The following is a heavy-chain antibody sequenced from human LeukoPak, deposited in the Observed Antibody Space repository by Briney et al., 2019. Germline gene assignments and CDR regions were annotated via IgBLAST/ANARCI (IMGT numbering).Heavy chain of an antibody. J-gene: IGHJ4*02. Sequence: ASVKVSCKASGYTFTSYYMHWVRQAPGQGLEWMGITNPSGGSTSYAQKLQGRVTMTTDTSTSTAYMELRSLRSDDTAVYYCARDIMVRQQTMGYWGQGTLVTVSS. CDR3: ARDIMVRQQTMGY. V-gene: IGHV1-46*01. CDR1: GYTFTSYY. D-gene: IGHD4/OR15-4a*01. CDR2: TNPSGGST.